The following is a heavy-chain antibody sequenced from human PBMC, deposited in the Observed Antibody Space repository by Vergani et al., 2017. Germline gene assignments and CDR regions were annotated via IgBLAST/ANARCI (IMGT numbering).Heavy chain of an antibody. CDR3: AKEIYTKYCTNGVCSPVD. V-gene: IGHV3-33*06. CDR1: GFTFSSYG. Sequence: QVQLVESGGGVVQPGRSLRLSCAASGFTFSSYGMHWVRQAPGKGLEWGAVIWYDGSNKYYADSVKGRFTISRDNSKNTLYLHMNSLRAEDTAVYYCAKEIYTKYCTNGVCSPVDWGQGTLVTVSS. D-gene: IGHD2-8*01. CDR2: IWYDGSNK. J-gene: IGHJ4*02.